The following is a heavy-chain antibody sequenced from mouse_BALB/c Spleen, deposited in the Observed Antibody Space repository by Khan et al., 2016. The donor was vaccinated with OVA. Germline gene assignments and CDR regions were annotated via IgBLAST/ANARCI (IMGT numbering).Heavy chain of an antibody. D-gene: IGHD1-1*01. CDR1: GYTFTTAG. Sequence: QIQLVQSGPELKKPGETVRISCKASGYTFTTAGIQWVQKMPGKGLKWIGWINTHSGVPKYAEDFKGRFAFSLEISVNTAYLQITNLKNEDTATYFWARGRSAYKRNDGGPMEYRGQGTSVTVSS. J-gene: IGHJ4*01. CDR2: INTHSGVP. V-gene: IGHV9-4*02. CDR3: ARGRSAYKRNDGGPMEY.